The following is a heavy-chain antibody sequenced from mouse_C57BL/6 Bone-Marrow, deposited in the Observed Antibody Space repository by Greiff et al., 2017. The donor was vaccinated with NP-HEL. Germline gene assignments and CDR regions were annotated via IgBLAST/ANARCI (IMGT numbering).Heavy chain of an antibody. J-gene: IGHJ1*03. V-gene: IGHV5-16*01. CDR2: INYDGSST. CDR3: ARDDYGSIPPYWYFEG. Sequence: EVKVVESEGGLVQPGSSMKLSCTASGFTFSDYYMAWVRQVPEKGLEWVANINYDGSSTYYLASLKSRFIISRDNAKNILYLQMSRLKSEDTATYYCARDDYGSIPPYWYFEGWGTGTTVTVSS. D-gene: IGHD1-1*01. CDR1: GFTFSDYY.